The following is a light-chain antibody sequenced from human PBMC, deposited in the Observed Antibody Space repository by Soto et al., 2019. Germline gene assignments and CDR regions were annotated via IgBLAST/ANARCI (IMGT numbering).Light chain of an antibody. Sequence: QSALTQPASVSGSPGQSITISCTGTSSDVGSYNYVSWHQQHPGQAPKLLIYGVTHRASGIPDRFSASKSGSTASLTISGLQAGDEADYYCSSYRSSSTYVFGTGTKLTVL. CDR3: SSYRSSSTYV. CDR1: SSDVGSYNY. J-gene: IGLJ1*01. CDR2: GVT. V-gene: IGLV2-14*01.